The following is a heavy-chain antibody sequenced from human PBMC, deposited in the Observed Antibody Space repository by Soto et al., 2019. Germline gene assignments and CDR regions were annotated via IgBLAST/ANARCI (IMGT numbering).Heavy chain of an antibody. CDR2: ISGSGAST. CDR1: GFTFSNYA. J-gene: IGHJ4*02. V-gene: IGHV3-23*01. D-gene: IGHD2-2*01. CDR3: AKEYCASTCWNLDH. Sequence: EVQLLESGGGLVQPGGSLRLSCAASGFTFSNYAMSWVRQAPGKGLEWVSAISGSGASTYYADSVKGRFTISRDNSKNTLYLQMNSLRAEDTAVYYCAKEYCASTCWNLDHWGQGTLVTVSS.